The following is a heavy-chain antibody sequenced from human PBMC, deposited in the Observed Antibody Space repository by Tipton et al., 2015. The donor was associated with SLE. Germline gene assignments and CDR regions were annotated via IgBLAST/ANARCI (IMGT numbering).Heavy chain of an antibody. J-gene: IGHJ5*02. CDR1: GGSLNNHF. CDR2: ISYSGTT. D-gene: IGHD3-9*01. CDR3: VRDQWGQYYPSTGYFWSFDP. Sequence: TLSLTCTVSGGSLNNHFSSWFRQSAGQGLVWIGAISYSGTTFSNPSFKSRVTISVDTSKNQFSLNLSSLTAADTAVYYCVRDQWGQYYPSTGYFWSFDPWGQRILGIVPS. V-gene: IGHV4-59*11.